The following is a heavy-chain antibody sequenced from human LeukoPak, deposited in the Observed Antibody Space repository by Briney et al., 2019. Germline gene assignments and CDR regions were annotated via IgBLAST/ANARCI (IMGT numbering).Heavy chain of an antibody. CDR3: AGRITMVRGVSKVDY. CDR1: GFTLSSYE. J-gene: IGHJ4*02. Sequence: GGSLRLSCAASGFTLSSYEMNWVRQAPGKGLEWVSYISSSGSTIYYADSVKGRFTISRDNAKNSLYLQMNSLRAEDTAVYYCAGRITMVRGVSKVDYWGQGTLVTVSS. V-gene: IGHV3-48*03. D-gene: IGHD3-10*01. CDR2: ISSSGSTI.